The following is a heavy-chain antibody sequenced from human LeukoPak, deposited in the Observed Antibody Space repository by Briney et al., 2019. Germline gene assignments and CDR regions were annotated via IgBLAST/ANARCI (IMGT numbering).Heavy chain of an antibody. CDR1: GSSISSYY. D-gene: IGHD1-26*01. J-gene: IGHJ4*02. V-gene: IGHV4-59*01. Sequence: SETLSLTCTVSGSSISSYYWSWIRQPPGKGLEWIAYIYYSGSTNYNPSLKSRVTISVDTSKNQFSLKLNSVTAADTAVYYCARGSGGSYFDYWGQGTLGTASS. CDR2: IYYSGST. CDR3: ARGSGGSYFDY.